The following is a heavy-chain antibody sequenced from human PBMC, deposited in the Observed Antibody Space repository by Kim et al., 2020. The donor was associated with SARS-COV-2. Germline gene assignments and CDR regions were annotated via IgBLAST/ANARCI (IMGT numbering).Heavy chain of an antibody. Sequence: GGSLRLSCAASGFTFDDYAMHWVRQRPGKGLEWVSSISWNSFSMAYADSVKGRFTISRDNAKNSVYLQMNSLGAEDSALYYCAKGLRSSGWYAADSWGQGSLVTVSS. CDR3: AKGLRSSGWYAADS. CDR2: ISWNSFSM. V-gene: IGHV3-9*01. D-gene: IGHD6-19*01. J-gene: IGHJ4*02. CDR1: GFTFDDYA.